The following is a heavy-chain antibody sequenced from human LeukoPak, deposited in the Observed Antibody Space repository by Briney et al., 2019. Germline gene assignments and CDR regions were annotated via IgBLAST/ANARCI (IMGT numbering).Heavy chain of an antibody. V-gene: IGHV3-48*04. CDR1: GFTFSSYS. CDR2: ISSSGSTI. CDR3: ARDLGVVVPNWFDP. Sequence: QTGGSLRLSCAASGFTFSSYSMNWVRQAPGKGLEWVSYISSSGSTIYYADSVKGRFTISRDNAKNSLYLQMNSLRAEDTAVYYCARDLGVVVPNWFDPWGQGTLVTVSS. D-gene: IGHD2-2*01. J-gene: IGHJ5*02.